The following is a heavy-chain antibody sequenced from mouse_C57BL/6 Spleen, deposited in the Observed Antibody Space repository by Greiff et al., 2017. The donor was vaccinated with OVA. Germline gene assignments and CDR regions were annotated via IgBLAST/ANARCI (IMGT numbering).Heavy chain of an antibody. Sequence: QVQLQQPGAELVMPGASVKLSCKASGYTFTSYWMHWVKQRPGQGLEWIGEIDPSDSYTNYNQKFKGKSTSTVDKSSSTAYMQLSSLTSEDSAVYYCARSQLRLPWFAYWGQGTLVTVSA. V-gene: IGHV1-69*01. CDR1: GYTFTSYW. CDR3: ARSQLRLPWFAY. J-gene: IGHJ3*01. D-gene: IGHD3-2*02. CDR2: IDPSDSYT.